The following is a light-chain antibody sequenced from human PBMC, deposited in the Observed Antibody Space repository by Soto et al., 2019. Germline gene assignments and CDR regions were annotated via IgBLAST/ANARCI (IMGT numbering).Light chain of an antibody. V-gene: IGKV3-11*01. CDR3: QQRSSWPYT. Sequence: EIALTQSPATLSLSPGERATLSCRASQSVSSYLAWYQQKPGQAPRLLIYDASKRATGIPARFSGSGPGTDFTLTISSLEPEDFAVYYCQQRSSWPYTFGQGTKLEI. J-gene: IGKJ2*01. CDR1: QSVSSY. CDR2: DAS.